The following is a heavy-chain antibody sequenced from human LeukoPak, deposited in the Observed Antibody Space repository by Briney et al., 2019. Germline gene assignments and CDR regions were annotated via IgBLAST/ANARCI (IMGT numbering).Heavy chain of an antibody. CDR2: INDYNGNT. D-gene: IGHD4-11*01. CDR3: ARDLYRDSLPVSWFDP. J-gene: IGHJ5*02. Sequence: ASVKVSCKASGYTFTSYGISWVRQAPGQGLEWMGWINDYNGNTNYAQKLQGRVTMTTDTSTSTAYMELRSLRSDDTAVYYCARDLYRDSLPVSWFDPWGQGTPVTVSS. CDR1: GYTFTSYG. V-gene: IGHV1-18*01.